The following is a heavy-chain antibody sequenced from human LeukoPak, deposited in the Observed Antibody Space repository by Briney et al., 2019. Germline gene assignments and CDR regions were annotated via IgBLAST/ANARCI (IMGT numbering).Heavy chain of an antibody. D-gene: IGHD6-19*01. Sequence: SETLSLTCTVSGGSISSYYWSWIRQPPGKGLEWIGYIYYSGSTNYNPSLKSRVTISVDTSKNQFSLKLSSVTAADTAVYYCARDLWGSGWYAYWGQGTLVTVSS. CDR3: ARDLWGSGWYAY. CDR2: IYYSGST. V-gene: IGHV4-59*01. J-gene: IGHJ4*02. CDR1: GGSISSYY.